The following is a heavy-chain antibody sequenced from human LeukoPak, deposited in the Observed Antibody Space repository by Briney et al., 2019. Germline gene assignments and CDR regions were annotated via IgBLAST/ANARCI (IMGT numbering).Heavy chain of an antibody. CDR1: GFTFSSYS. CDR2: ISSSSSYI. Sequence: KPGGSLRLSCAASGFTFSSYSMTWVRQAPGKGLERVSSISSSSSYIYYADSVKGRFTISRDNAKNSLYLQMNSLRAEDTAVYYCARDGYSSSWYGEFDYWGQGTLVTVSS. V-gene: IGHV3-21*01. CDR3: ARDGYSSSWYGEFDY. D-gene: IGHD6-13*01. J-gene: IGHJ4*02.